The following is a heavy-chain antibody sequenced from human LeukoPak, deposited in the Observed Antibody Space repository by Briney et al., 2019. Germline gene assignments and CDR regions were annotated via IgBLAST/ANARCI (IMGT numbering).Heavy chain of an antibody. CDR1: GYTFTSYD. CDR3: ARDRAAAGRTSFDY. V-gene: IGHV1-8*01. J-gene: IGHJ4*02. CDR2: MNPNSGNT. Sequence: ASVKVSCKASGYTFTSYDINWVRQAPGQGLEWMGWMNPNSGNTGYAQKFQGRVTMTRNTSISTAYMELRSLRSDDTAVYYCARDRAAAGRTSFDYWGQGTLVTVSS. D-gene: IGHD6-13*01.